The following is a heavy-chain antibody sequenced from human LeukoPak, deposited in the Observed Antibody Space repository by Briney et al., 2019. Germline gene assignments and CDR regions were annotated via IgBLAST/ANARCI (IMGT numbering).Heavy chain of an antibody. D-gene: IGHD5-24*01. J-gene: IGHJ4*02. Sequence: PSETLSLTCTVSGGSISSSSYHWGWIRQPPGKGLEWIGSIYYSGSTYFNPSLKSRVIISVDTSKNQFSLRLNSVTAADTAVYYCARLVRRDGYIYFGFDYWGQGTLVTVSS. CDR1: GGSISSSSYH. CDR2: IYYSGST. V-gene: IGHV4-39*01. CDR3: ARLVRRDGYIYFGFDY.